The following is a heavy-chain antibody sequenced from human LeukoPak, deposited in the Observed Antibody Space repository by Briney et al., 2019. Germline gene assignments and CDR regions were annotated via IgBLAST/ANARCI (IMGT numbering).Heavy chain of an antibody. Sequence: PGGSLRLSCAASGFTFSSYAMHWVRQAPGKGLEWVTVISYDGSNKYYADSVKGRFTISRDNSKNTLSLHMNSLRAEDTAVYCCARDETRYYGSGSSPPAYYYYYGMDVWGQGTTVTVSS. V-gene: IGHV3-30-3*01. CDR3: ARDETRYYGSGSSPPAYYYYYGMDV. J-gene: IGHJ6*02. CDR2: ISYDGSNK. D-gene: IGHD3-10*01. CDR1: GFTFSSYA.